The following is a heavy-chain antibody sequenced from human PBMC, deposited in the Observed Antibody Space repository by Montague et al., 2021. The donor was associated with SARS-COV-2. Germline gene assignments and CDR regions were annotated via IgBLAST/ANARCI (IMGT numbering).Heavy chain of an antibody. CDR3: ARDPRSRDDFWSGYYGDYYYGGEV. V-gene: IGHV3-33*01. Sequence: GSNKYYADSVKGRFTISRDNSKNTLYLQMNSLRAEDTAVYYCARDPRSRDDFWSGYYGDYYYGGEVGGQGKTVNGS. CDR2: GSNK. J-gene: IGHJ6*02. D-gene: IGHD3-3*01.